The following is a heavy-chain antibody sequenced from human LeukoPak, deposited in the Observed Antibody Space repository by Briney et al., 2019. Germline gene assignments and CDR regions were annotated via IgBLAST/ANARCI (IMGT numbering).Heavy chain of an antibody. J-gene: IGHJ4*02. V-gene: IGHV4-59*08. CDR3: ARGGGYCSGGSCDQDY. CDR2: IYYSGST. CDR1: GGSISSYY. D-gene: IGHD2-15*01. Sequence: SETLSLTCTVSGGSISSYYWSWIRQPPGKGLEWIGYIYYSGSTNYNPSLKSRVTISVDTSKNQFSLKLSSVTAADTAVYYCARGGGYCSGGSCDQDYWGQGTLVTVSS.